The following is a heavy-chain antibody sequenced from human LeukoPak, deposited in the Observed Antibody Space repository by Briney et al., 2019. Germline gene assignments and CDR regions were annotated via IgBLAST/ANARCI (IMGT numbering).Heavy chain of an antibody. Sequence: SETLSLTCAVYGGSFSGCYWSWIRQPPGKGLEWIGEINHSGSTNYNPSLKSRVTISVDTSKNQFSLKLSSVTAADTAVYYCARELRWYCSGGSCYSGSGWFDPWGQGTLVTVSS. J-gene: IGHJ5*02. CDR2: INHSGST. CDR3: ARELRWYCSGGSCYSGSGWFDP. V-gene: IGHV4-34*01. D-gene: IGHD2-15*01. CDR1: GGSFSGCY.